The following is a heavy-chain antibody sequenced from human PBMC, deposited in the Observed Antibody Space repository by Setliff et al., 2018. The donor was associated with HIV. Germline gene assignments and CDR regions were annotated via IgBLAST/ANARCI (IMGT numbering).Heavy chain of an antibody. CDR2: ISPYNGDT. D-gene: IGHD3-10*01. V-gene: IGHV1-2*02. J-gene: IGHJ3*02. Sequence: ASVKVSCKAFEYTFIDYFIHWVRQAPGQGLEWMGWISPYNGDTKILQKFRGRVTMTRDTSINTAYLEFSGLRSDDTAVYYCATPGVGAGAFDIWGRGTMVTVSS. CDR1: EYTFIDYF. CDR3: ATPGVGAGAFDI.